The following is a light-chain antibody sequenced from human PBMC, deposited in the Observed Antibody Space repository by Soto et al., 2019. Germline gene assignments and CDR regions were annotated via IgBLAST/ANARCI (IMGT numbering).Light chain of an antibody. J-gene: IGKJ3*01. V-gene: IGKV3-20*01. CDR2: GAS. CDR1: QSVSSTY. CDR3: QQYGSSPPVT. Sequence: EIVLTQSPGTLSLSPGERATLSCRASQSVSSTYLAWYQQKPGQAPRLLIYGASSRATGIPDRFSGSGSGTDFTLTISRLEPDDFAVYFCQQYGSSPPVTFGPGTKVDSK.